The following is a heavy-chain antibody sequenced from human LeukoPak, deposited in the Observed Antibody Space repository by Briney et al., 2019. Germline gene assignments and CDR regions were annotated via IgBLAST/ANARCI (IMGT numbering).Heavy chain of an antibody. CDR2: ISGSSTKT. V-gene: IGHV3-11*03. Sequence: GGSLRLSCAVSGFSFSDYYMSWIRQPPGKGLEWVSYISGSSTKTNYADSVKGRFTISRDNAKNSLYLQMDSLRAEDTAVYYCAKNESSGYYYFDHWGQGTLVTVSS. CDR3: AKNESSGYYYFDH. J-gene: IGHJ4*02. CDR1: GFSFSDYY. D-gene: IGHD3-22*01.